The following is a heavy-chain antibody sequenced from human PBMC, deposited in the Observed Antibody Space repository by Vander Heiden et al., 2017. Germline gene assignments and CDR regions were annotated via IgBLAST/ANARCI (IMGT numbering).Heavy chain of an antibody. CDR1: GFTYSDHY. V-gene: IGHV3-72*01. Sequence: EVQLVESGGGLVQPGGSLRLYCVGSGFTYSDHYMDWVRQAPGKGLEWVGRIRNKAASHTTAYAASVEGRFAISRDDSKNSLYLQLNSLKTEDTDMYYCATSPSSGYNWGQGTQVTVSS. D-gene: IGHD3-22*01. J-gene: IGHJ1*01. CDR3: ATSPSSGYN. CDR2: IRNKAASHTT.